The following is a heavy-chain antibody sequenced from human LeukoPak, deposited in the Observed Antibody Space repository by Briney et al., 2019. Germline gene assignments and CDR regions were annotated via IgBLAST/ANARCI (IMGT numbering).Heavy chain of an antibody. D-gene: IGHD3-10*01. CDR2: IYYSGST. CDR1: GGSISSGDYY. CDR3: ARHYYGSGSYYNAFDY. J-gene: IGHJ4*02. V-gene: IGHV4-39*01. Sequence: PSQTLSLTCTVSGGSISSGDYYWSWIRQPPGKGLEWIGSIYYSGSTYYNPSLKSRVTISVDTSKNQFSLKLSSVTAADTAVYYCARHYYGSGSYYNAFDYWGQGTLVTVSS.